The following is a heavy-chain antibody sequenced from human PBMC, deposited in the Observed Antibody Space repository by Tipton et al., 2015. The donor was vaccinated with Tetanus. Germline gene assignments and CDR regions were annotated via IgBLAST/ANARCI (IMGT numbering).Heavy chain of an antibody. D-gene: IGHD1-1*01. CDR2: ISSTTAYI. CDR3: ARRSLTNYGLDV. J-gene: IGHJ6*02. Sequence: SLRLSCAASGFTFSSDWMHWVRQAPGKGLVWVSSISSTTAYIYYADSLKGRFTISRDNAKNSLYLQMNSLRAEDTAVYFCARRSLTNYGLDVWGQGTPVTVSS. CDR1: GFTFSSDW. V-gene: IGHV3-21*01.